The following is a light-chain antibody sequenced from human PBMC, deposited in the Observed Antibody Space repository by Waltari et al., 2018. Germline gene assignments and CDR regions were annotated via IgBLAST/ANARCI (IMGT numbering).Light chain of an antibody. CDR3: QQFINYPLT. J-gene: IGKJ3*01. CDR1: QDITSA. CDR2: DAS. Sequence: AIQLTQSPSSLSASVGHRITITCRASQDITSALHWYVQKPGKAPQLLIYDASTLESGVPSRFSGSGSGTDFTLSISGLQPEDFATYYCQQFINYPLTFGAGTTVDIK. V-gene: IGKV1D-13*01.